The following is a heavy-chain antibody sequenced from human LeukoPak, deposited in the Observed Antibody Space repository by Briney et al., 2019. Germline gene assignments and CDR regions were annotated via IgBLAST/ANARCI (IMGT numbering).Heavy chain of an antibody. Sequence: GGFLRLSCAASGFTFSSYSMNWVRQAPGEGLEWVSSISSSSSYIYYADSVKGRFTISRDNAKNSLYLQMNSLRAEDTAVYYCARDRGTYYYDSSGYYPIDYWGQGTLVTVSS. CDR2: ISSSSSYI. V-gene: IGHV3-21*01. J-gene: IGHJ4*02. CDR3: ARDRGTYYYDSSGYYPIDY. CDR1: GFTFSSYS. D-gene: IGHD3-22*01.